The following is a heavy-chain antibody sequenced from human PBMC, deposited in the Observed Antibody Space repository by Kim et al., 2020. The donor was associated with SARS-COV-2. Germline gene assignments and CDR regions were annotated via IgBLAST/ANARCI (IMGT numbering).Heavy chain of an antibody. J-gene: IGHJ4*02. Sequence: GGSLRLSCAASGFTFSSYGMHWVRQAPGKGLEWVAVISYDGSNKYYADSVKGRFTISRDNSKNTLYLQMNSLRAEDTAVYYCAKDPGIGYYDNSGYYPGYFDYWGQGTLVTVSS. CDR1: GFTFSSYG. CDR2: ISYDGSNK. V-gene: IGHV3-30*18. CDR3: AKDPGIGYYDNSGYYPGYFDY. D-gene: IGHD3-22*01.